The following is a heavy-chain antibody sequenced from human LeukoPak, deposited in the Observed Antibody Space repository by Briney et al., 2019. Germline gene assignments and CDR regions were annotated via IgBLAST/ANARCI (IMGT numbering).Heavy chain of an antibody. D-gene: IGHD6-13*01. V-gene: IGHV3-30*02. CDR3: AKASYSSSSGRYYYYYMDV. CDR1: GFTFSSYG. J-gene: IGHJ6*03. Sequence: QPGGSLRLSCAASGFTFSSYGMHWVRPAPGKGLEWVAFIRYDGSNKYYADSVKGRFTISRDNSKNTLYLQMNSLRAEDTAVYYCAKASYSSSSGRYYYYYMDVWGKGTTVTVSS. CDR2: IRYDGSNK.